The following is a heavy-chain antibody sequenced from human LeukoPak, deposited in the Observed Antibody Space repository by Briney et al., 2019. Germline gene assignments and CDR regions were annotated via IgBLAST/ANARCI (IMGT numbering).Heavy chain of an antibody. V-gene: IGHV1-3*01. CDR2: INAGNGNT. J-gene: IGHJ4*02. Sequence: ASVKVSCKASGYTFTSYAMHWVRQAPGQRLEWMGWINAGNGNTKYSQKFQGRVTITRDTSASTAYMELSSLRSEDTAEYYCARDPSYCSSTSCYRRGYFDYWGQGTLVTVSS. CDR3: ARDPSYCSSTSCYRRGYFDY. D-gene: IGHD2-2*01. CDR1: GYTFTSYA.